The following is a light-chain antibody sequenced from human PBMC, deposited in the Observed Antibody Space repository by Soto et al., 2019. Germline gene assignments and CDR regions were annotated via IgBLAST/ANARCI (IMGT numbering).Light chain of an antibody. CDR3: QQYGSSTLT. J-gene: IGKJ4*01. Sequence: EIVWTQSPGTLSLSPGERATLSCRASPSVSGSYLAWSPKNPGQAPRLLIYGASSRATGIPDSFSGSGSGTDFNLTISRLEPEDFAVYECQQYGSSTLTFGGGTKVDIK. CDR1: PSVSGSY. V-gene: IGKV3-20*01. CDR2: GAS.